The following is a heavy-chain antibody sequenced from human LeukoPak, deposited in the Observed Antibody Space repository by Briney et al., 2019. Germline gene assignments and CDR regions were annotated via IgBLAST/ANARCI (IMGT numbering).Heavy chain of an antibody. V-gene: IGHV3-48*03. D-gene: IGHD6-6*01. CDR1: GFTLSSYE. CDR2: ISSSGFII. J-gene: IGHJ5*02. CDR3: ARSQLDLFDVSGFHP. Sequence: DPGGSLTLSCAASGFTLSSYEMNWVRQAPGKGLEWLSYISSSGFIIDYADSVKGRFIISRDNAKNSLSLQMNSLRAEDTAVYYCARSQLDLFDVSGFHPWGQGTLVTVSS.